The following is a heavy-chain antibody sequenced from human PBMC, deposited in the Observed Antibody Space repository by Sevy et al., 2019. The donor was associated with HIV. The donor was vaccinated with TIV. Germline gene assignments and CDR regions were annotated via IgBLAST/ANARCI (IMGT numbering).Heavy chain of an antibody. CDR2: IIPIFGTA. CDR3: ARAPYYYDSSATFGGAFDI. CDR1: GGTFSSYA. J-gene: IGHJ3*02. V-gene: IGHV1-69*06. D-gene: IGHD3-22*01. Sequence: ASVKVSCKASGGTFSSYAISWVRQAPGQGLEWMGGIIPIFGTANYAQKFQGRVTITADKSTSTAYMELSSLGSEDTAVYYCARAPYYYDSSATFGGAFDIWGQGTMVTVSS.